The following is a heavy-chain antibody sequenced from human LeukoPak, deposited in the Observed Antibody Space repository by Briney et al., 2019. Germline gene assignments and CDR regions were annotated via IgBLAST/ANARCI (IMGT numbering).Heavy chain of an antibody. CDR3: AKSLFTSATGTGRAFHI. J-gene: IGHJ3*02. D-gene: IGHD1-1*01. V-gene: IGHV3-23*01. CDR1: GFTFSKFP. CDR2: ISASGDVT. Sequence: PGGSLRLSCAASGFTFSKFPMGWVRQAPGRGLEWVSAISASGDVTFYADSLRGRFTISRDNSKSTLYLHTNGLRAEDTAIFYCAKSLFTSATGTGRAFHIWGQGTRVTVSS.